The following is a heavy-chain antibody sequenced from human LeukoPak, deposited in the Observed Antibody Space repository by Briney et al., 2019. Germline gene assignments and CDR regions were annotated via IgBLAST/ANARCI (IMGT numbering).Heavy chain of an antibody. CDR1: GYTLTELS. V-gene: IGHV1-24*01. D-gene: IGHD6-13*01. Sequence: ASVKVSCKVSGYTLTELSMHWVRQAPGKGLEWMGGFDPEDGETIYAQKFQGRVTMTEDTSTDTAYMELSSLRSEDTAVYYCATDSTGSSWYRDWFDPWGQGTLVTVSS. J-gene: IGHJ5*02. CDR3: ATDSTGSSWYRDWFDP. CDR2: FDPEDGET.